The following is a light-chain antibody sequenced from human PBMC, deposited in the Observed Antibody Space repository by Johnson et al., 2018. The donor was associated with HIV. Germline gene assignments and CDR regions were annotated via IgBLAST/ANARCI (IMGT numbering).Light chain of an antibody. CDR3: GTWDSTLSVSV. CDR2: ENN. CDR1: SSNIGNNY. V-gene: IGLV1-51*02. Sequence: QSVLTQPPSVSAAPGQKVTISCSGSSSNIGNNYVSWYQQLPGTAPKLLIYENNKRPSGIPDRFSGSKSGTSATLGITGLQTGDEAGYYCGTWDSTLSVSVFGSATNVTV. J-gene: IGLJ1*01.